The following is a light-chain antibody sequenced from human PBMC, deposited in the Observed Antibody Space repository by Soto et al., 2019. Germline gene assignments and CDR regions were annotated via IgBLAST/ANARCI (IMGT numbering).Light chain of an antibody. Sequence: QSVLTQPPSVSGAPGQGVTISCTGSSSNIGAGYDVHWYQQLPGTAPKLLIYGNSNRPSGAPDRFSGSKSGTSASLAITGLQAEDEADYYCQSYDSSLSGSAVFGTGTKVTVL. V-gene: IGLV1-40*01. CDR3: QSYDSSLSGSAV. J-gene: IGLJ1*01. CDR2: GNS. CDR1: SSNIGAGYD.